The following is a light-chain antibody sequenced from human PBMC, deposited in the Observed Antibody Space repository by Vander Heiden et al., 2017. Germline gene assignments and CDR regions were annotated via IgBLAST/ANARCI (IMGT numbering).Light chain of an antibody. J-gene: IGKJ4*01. CDR1: QDISNY. CDR3: QQYDNLPRT. Sequence: DIQMTQSPSSLSASVGDRVTITCQASQDISNYLNWYQQKPGKAPKLLIYDASNLKTGVPSRFSGSGSGTDFTFTIRSLQPEDIATYYCQQYDNLPRTFGGGTKVEIK. V-gene: IGKV1-33*01. CDR2: DAS.